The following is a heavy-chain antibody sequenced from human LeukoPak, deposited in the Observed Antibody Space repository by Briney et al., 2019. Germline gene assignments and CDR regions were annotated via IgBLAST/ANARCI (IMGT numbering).Heavy chain of an antibody. V-gene: IGHV4-39*07. CDR2: IYYSGST. J-gene: IGHJ5*02. D-gene: IGHD3-3*01. CDR1: GGSISSSSYY. CDR3: ARGPDDFWSGYFRAIVATADNWFDP. Sequence: SETLSLTCTVSGGSISSSSYYWGWIRQPPGKGLEWIGSIYYSGSTNYNPSLKSRVTISVDTSKNQFSLKLSSVTAADTAVYYCARGPDDFWSGYFRAIVATADNWFDPWGQGTLVTVSS.